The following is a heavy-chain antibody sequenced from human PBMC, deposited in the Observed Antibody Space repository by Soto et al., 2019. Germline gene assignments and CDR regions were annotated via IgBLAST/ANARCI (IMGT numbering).Heavy chain of an antibody. Sequence: QVQLVQSGAEVKKPGSSVKVSCKASGGTFSSYAISWVRQAPGQGLEWMGGIIPIFGTANYAQKFQGRVTITADESTSTAYMGLRSLRSEDTAVYYCERGVTVDIYPNYYYGMDVWGQETTVTVSS. CDR2: IIPIFGTA. CDR3: ERGVTVDIYPNYYYGMDV. D-gene: IGHD4-17*01. CDR1: GGTFSSYA. J-gene: IGHJ6*02. V-gene: IGHV1-69*12.